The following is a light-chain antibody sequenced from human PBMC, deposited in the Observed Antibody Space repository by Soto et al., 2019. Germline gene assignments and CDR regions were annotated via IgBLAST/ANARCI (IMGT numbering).Light chain of an antibody. CDR3: QQYDNLPF. Sequence: IHMSQSPSSLSSSVGYRVTITCRASQSISSYLNWYQQKPGKAPKILIYDASNLETGVPSRFSGSGSGTDFTFTISRLQTEDIATYYCQQYDNLPFFGGGTKVDIK. CDR1: QSISSY. J-gene: IGKJ4*01. CDR2: DAS. V-gene: IGKV1-33*01.